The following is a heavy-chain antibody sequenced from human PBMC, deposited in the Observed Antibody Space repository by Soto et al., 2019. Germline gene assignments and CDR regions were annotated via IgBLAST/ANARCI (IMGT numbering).Heavy chain of an antibody. V-gene: IGHV4-39*02. CDR3: ARDGGYFDY. CDR2: IYYSGST. Sequence: SSETLSLTCTVSGGSISSSSYYWGWIRQPPGKGLEWIGSIYYSGSTYYNPSLKSRVTISVDTSKNQFSLKLSSVTAADTAVYYCARDGGYFDYWGQGTLVTVSS. CDR1: GGSISSSSYY. D-gene: IGHD2-15*01. J-gene: IGHJ4*02.